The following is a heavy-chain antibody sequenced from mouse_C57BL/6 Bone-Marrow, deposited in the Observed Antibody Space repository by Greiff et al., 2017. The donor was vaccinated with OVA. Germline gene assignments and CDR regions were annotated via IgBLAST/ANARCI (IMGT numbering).Heavy chain of an antibody. CDR3: ARLRQLRLAWFAY. D-gene: IGHD3-2*02. V-gene: IGHV5-6*01. Sequence: DVQLVESGGDLVKPGGSLKLSCAASGFTFSSYGMSWVRQTPDKRLEWVATISSGGSYTYYPDSVKGRFTISRDNAKNTLYLQMSSLKSEDTAMYYCARLRQLRLAWFAYWGQGTLVTVSA. CDR1: GFTFSSYG. CDR2: ISSGGSYT. J-gene: IGHJ3*01.